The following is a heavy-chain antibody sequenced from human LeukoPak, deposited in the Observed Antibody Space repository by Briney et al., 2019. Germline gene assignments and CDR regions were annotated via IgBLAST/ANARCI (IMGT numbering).Heavy chain of an antibody. CDR3: ATPLDIVVVPAAMPHDAFDI. CDR1: GFSFSSYG. Sequence: PGGSLRLSCAASGFSFSSYGMSWVRQAPGKGLEWVSSISGSGGSTYYADSVKGRFTISRDNSKNTLYLQMNSLRAEDTAVYYCATPLDIVVVPAAMPHDAFDIWGQGTMVTVSS. D-gene: IGHD2-2*03. CDR2: ISGSGGST. J-gene: IGHJ3*02. V-gene: IGHV3-23*01.